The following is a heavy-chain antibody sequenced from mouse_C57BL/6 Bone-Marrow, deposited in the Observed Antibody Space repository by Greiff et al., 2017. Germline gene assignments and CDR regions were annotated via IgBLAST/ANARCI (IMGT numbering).Heavy chain of an antibody. CDR2: INSDGGST. D-gene: IGHD2-1*01. Sequence: EVQLQQSGGGLVQPGESLKLSCESNEYEFPSHAMSWVRKTPEKRLELVAAINSDGGSTYYPDTMEGRFIISRDNTKKTLYLQMSRLSSEDTALYYCASHYYGNYGPFAYWGQETLVTVSA. CDR3: ASHYYGNYGPFAY. J-gene: IGHJ3*01. V-gene: IGHV5-2*01. CDR1: EYEFPSHA.